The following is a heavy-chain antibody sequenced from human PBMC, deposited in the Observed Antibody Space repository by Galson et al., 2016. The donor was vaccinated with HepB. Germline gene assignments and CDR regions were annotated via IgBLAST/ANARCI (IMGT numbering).Heavy chain of an antibody. CDR2: ISYDGSNK. Sequence: SLRLSCAASGFTFINYGMHWVRQAPGKGLEWVTGISYDGSNKYYADSVKGRFTISRDNSKNTLYLQMNGLRAEDTAVYYCAKDTSWVLDFWGQGNLVTVSS. CDR3: AKDTSWVLDF. V-gene: IGHV3-30*18. J-gene: IGHJ4*02. CDR1: GFTFINYG. D-gene: IGHD3-16*01.